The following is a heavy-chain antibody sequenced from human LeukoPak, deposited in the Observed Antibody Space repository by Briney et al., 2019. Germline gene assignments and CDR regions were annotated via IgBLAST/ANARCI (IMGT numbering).Heavy chain of an antibody. CDR3: ARDYVWGSYRPTPGDP. CDR2: ISSSSSYI. Sequence: PGGSLRLSCAASGFTFSSYSMNWVRQAPGKGLEWVSSISSSSSYIYYADSVKGRFTISRDNAKNSLYLQMNSLRAEDTAGYYCARDYVWGSYRPTPGDPWGQGTLVTVSS. J-gene: IGHJ5*02. D-gene: IGHD3-16*02. V-gene: IGHV3-21*01. CDR1: GFTFSSYS.